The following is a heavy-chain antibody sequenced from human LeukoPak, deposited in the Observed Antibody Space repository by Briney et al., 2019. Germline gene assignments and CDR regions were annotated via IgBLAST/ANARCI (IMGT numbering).Heavy chain of an antibody. D-gene: IGHD7-27*01. CDR1: GYTFTGYD. CDR2: MNPNSGNT. Sequence: ASVKVSCKASGYTFTGYDINWVRQATGQGLEWMGWMNPNSGNTGYAQKFQGRVTITRNTSISTAYMELSSLRSEDTAVYYCARAAPNWGIEDWFDPWGQGTLVTVSS. CDR3: ARAAPNWGIEDWFDP. J-gene: IGHJ5*02. V-gene: IGHV1-8*03.